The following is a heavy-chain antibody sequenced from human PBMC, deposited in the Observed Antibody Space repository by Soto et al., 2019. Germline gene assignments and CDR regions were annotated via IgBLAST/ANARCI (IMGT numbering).Heavy chain of an antibody. CDR3: ARDRDIVAANAFDI. CDR1: GFTFSSYG. V-gene: IGHV3-33*01. D-gene: IGHD5-12*01. Sequence: WGSLRLSCAASGFTFSSYGMHWVRQAPGKGLEWVAVIWYDGSNKYYADSVKGRFTISRDNSKNTLYLQMNSLRAEDTAVYYCARDRDIVAANAFDIWGQGTMVTVSS. J-gene: IGHJ3*02. CDR2: IWYDGSNK.